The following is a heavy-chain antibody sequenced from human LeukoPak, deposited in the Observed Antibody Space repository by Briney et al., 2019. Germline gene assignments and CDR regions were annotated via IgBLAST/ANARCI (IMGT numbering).Heavy chain of an antibody. CDR1: GFTFRSYS. CDR3: ARSNLDWNYGGLDP. J-gene: IGHJ5*02. Sequence: PGGSLRLSCAASGFTFRSYSMNWVRQAPGKGLEWVSAISSSSSYIYYADSVKGRFTISRDNAKNSLYLQMNSLRAEDTAVYYCARSNLDWNYGGLDPWGQGTLDTVSS. D-gene: IGHD1-7*01. V-gene: IGHV3-21*01. CDR2: ISSSSSYI.